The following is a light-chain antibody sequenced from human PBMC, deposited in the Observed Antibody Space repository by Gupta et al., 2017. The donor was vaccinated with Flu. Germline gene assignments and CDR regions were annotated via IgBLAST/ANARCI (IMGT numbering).Light chain of an antibody. CDR1: SSDIGGHNY. Sequence: QSALTQPPSASGSPGQSVTISCPGTSSDIGGHNYVSWFQQHPGKAPNLMIYEVTKRPSGVPDRFSGSKSGNTASLTVSGLQAEDEADYYCFSHAGSGWVFGGGTKLTVL. J-gene: IGLJ3*02. CDR2: EVT. CDR3: FSHAGSGWV. V-gene: IGLV2-8*01.